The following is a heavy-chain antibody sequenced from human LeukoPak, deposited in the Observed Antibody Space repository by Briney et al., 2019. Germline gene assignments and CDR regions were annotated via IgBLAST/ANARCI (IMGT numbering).Heavy chain of an antibody. Sequence: PGGSLRLSCAASGFTFSSYWMSWVRQAPGKGLEWVANIKQDGSEKYYVDSVKGRFTISRDNAKNSLYLQMNSLRAEDTAVYCCALCRDGYNYTFDYWGQGTLVTVSS. J-gene: IGHJ4*02. CDR2: IKQDGSEK. CDR1: GFTFSSYW. CDR3: ALCRDGYNYTFDY. D-gene: IGHD5-24*01. V-gene: IGHV3-7*01.